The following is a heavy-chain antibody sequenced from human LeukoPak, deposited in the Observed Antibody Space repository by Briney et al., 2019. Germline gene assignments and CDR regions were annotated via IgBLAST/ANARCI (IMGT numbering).Heavy chain of an antibody. J-gene: IGHJ5*02. CDR2: MSYDGRNE. CDR3: ARTYYYDSSGYREDWFDP. Sequence: GGSLRLFCTDSGFTFSTYAMHWVRQAPGKGLEWVAVMSYDGRNEYYADSVRGRFTISRDNAKNSLFLQMNSLRDEDTAVYYCARTYYYDSSGYREDWFDPWGQGTLVTVSS. D-gene: IGHD3-22*01. CDR1: GFTFSTYA. V-gene: IGHV3-30*04.